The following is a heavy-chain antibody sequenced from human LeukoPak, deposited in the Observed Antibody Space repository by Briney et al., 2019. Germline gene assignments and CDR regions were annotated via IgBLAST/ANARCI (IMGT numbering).Heavy chain of an antibody. CDR2: INPNSGGT. V-gene: IGHV1-2*02. CDR1: GYTLTGCY. J-gene: IGHJ4*02. D-gene: IGHD1-26*01. Sequence: GASVKVSCKASGYTLTGCYMHWVRQAPGQGLEWMGWINPNSGGTNYAQKFQGRVTMTRDTSISTAYMELSRLRSEDTAVYYCARRSRWELLREVDYFDYWGQGTLVTVSS. CDR3: ARRSRWELLREVDYFDY.